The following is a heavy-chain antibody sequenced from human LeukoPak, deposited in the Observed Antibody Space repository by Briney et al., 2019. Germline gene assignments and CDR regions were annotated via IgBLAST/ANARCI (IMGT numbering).Heavy chain of an antibody. J-gene: IGHJ4*02. V-gene: IGHV3-23*01. Sequence: GGSLRLSCADSGFTFSSYAMSWVRQAPGKGLEWVSAISGSGGSTYYADSVKGRFTISRDNSKNTLYLQMNSLRAEDTAVYYCAKEGLIVVVPAAMGDYWGQGTLVTVSS. D-gene: IGHD2-2*01. CDR2: ISGSGGST. CDR1: GFTFSSYA. CDR3: AKEGLIVVVPAAMGDY.